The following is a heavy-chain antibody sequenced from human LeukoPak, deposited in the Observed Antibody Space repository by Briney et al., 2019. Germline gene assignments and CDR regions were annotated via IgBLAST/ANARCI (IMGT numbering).Heavy chain of an antibody. J-gene: IGHJ4*02. CDR2: ISGSGGST. CDR3: AKDGGGYDILTGYYTKYYFDC. V-gene: IGHV3-23*01. Sequence: GGSLRLSCAASGFTFSSYAMSWVRQAPGKGLEWVSAISGSGGSTYYADSVKGRFTISRDNSKNTLYLQMNSLRAEDTAVYYCAKDGGGYDILTGYYTKYYFDCWGQGTLVTVSS. D-gene: IGHD3-9*01. CDR1: GFTFSSYA.